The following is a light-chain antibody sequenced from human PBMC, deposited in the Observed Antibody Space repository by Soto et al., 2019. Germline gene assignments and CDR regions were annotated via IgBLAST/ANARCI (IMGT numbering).Light chain of an antibody. Sequence: QSALTQPASVSVSPGQSITISCTGTSSDICTYKYVSWFQHHPGKAPKLIIFEVSNRPSGISDRFSGFKSANTAYLTISGVQPEDEADYHCSSYTTIKTVVFGGGTKVTVL. CDR3: SSYTTIKTVV. CDR1: SSDICTYKY. J-gene: IGLJ2*01. CDR2: EVS. V-gene: IGLV2-14*01.